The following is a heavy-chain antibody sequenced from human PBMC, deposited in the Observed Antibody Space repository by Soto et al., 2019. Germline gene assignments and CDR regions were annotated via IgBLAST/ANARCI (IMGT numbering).Heavy chain of an antibody. V-gene: IGHV4-34*01. J-gene: IGHJ3*02. CDR3: ARTENHDYGDYRRIGRAFDI. CDR1: GGSFSGYY. CDR2: INHSGST. D-gene: IGHD4-17*01. Sequence: TSETLSLTCAFYGGSFSGYYWSWIRQPPGKGLEWIGEINHSGSTNYNPSLKSRVTISVDTSKNQFSLKLSSVTAADTAVYYCARTENHDYGDYRRIGRAFDIWGQGTMVTVSS.